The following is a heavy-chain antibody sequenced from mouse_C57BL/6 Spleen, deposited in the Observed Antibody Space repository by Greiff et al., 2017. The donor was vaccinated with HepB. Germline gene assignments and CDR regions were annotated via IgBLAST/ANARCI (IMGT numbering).Heavy chain of an antibody. CDR3: TRRTTVGDFGV. J-gene: IGHJ1*03. CDR1: GYTFTDYE. Sequence: VQLQQSGAELVRPGASVTLSCKASGYTFTDYEMHWVKQTPVHGLEWIGAIDPETGGTAYNQKFKGKAILTADKSSSTAYMELRSLTSEDSAVYYCTRRTTVGDFGVWGTGTTVTVAS. V-gene: IGHV1-15*01. CDR2: IDPETGGT. D-gene: IGHD1-1*01.